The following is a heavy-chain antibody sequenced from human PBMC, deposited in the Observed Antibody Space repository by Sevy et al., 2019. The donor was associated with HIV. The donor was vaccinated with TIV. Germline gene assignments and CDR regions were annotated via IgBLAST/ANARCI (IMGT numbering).Heavy chain of an antibody. Sequence: ASVKVSCKASGGTFSSYAISWVGQAPGQGLEWMGGIIPIFGTANYAQKFQGRVTITADESTSTAYMELSSLRSEDTAVYYCARIAVAGHPDYYYGMDVWGQGTTVTVSS. J-gene: IGHJ6*02. CDR2: IIPIFGTA. CDR1: GGTFSSYA. V-gene: IGHV1-69*13. D-gene: IGHD6-19*01. CDR3: ARIAVAGHPDYYYGMDV.